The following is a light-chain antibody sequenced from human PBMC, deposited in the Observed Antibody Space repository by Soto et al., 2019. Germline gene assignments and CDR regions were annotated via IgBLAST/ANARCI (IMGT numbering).Light chain of an antibody. V-gene: IGLV2-14*01. CDR3: SSYTGSSTVV. CDR1: SSDIGGYDY. J-gene: IGLJ2*01. Sequence: QSALTQPASVSGSPGQSITISCTGTSSDIGGYDYVSWYQQYLGKAPKLMIYDVSNRPSGVSNRFSGSRSANTASLTISGLQAEDEADYYCSSYTGSSTVVFGRGTKLTVL. CDR2: DVS.